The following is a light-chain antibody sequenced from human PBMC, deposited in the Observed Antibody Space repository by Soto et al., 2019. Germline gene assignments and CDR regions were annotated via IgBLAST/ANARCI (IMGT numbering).Light chain of an antibody. J-gene: IGKJ4*01. CDR2: DVS. V-gene: IGKV3D-15*01. CDR1: QSVSTN. Sequence: EIVMTQSPATLSVSPGEIATLSCRASQSVSTNFAWYQQRPAQATRLLIDDVSTRATGVPTRFSGSGSGTEFTLTISSLQSEDFAVYYCQQYHDWPLTFGGGNRVEIK. CDR3: QQYHDWPLT.